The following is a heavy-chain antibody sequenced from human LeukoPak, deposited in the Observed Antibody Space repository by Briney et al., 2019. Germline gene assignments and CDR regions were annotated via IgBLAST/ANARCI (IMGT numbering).Heavy chain of an antibody. CDR3: ARASGAAAPDWFDP. CDR1: GGSISSGGYY. Sequence: PSQTLSLTCTVSGGSISSGGYYWSWIRQHLGKGLEWIGYIYYSGSTYYNPSLKSRVTISVDTSKNKVSLKLSSVTAADTAVYYCARASGAAAPDWFDPWGQGTLVTVSS. D-gene: IGHD6-13*01. J-gene: IGHJ5*02. CDR2: IYYSGST. V-gene: IGHV4-31*03.